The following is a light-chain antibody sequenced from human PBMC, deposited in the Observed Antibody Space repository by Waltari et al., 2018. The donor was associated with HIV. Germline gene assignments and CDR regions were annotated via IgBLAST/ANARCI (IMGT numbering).Light chain of an antibody. CDR1: TSNIGITT. CDR2: GNC. Sequence: QSVVTQPPSVSGTPGQTVTISCSGSTSNIGITTVNWYQHLPGTAPKRLIYGNCTLPSGVPDRFSASKSGTSASLAISGLQSEDEADYYCASWDASLNGWVFGGGTKLTVL. V-gene: IGLV1-44*01. CDR3: ASWDASLNGWV. J-gene: IGLJ3*02.